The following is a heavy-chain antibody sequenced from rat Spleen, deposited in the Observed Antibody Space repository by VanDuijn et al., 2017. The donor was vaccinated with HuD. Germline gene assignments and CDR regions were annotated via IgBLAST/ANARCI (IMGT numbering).Heavy chain of an antibody. J-gene: IGHJ2*01. CDR3: ARHSNWGFDY. CDR2: ISYDGSTT. D-gene: IGHD5-1*01. V-gene: IGHV5-7*01. CDR1: GFTFSDYY. Sequence: EVQLVESGGGLVQPGRSLKLPCAASGFTFSDYYMAWVRQAPTKGLEWVATISYDGSTTYSRDSVKDRFTISRDNAKSTLYLQMDSLRSEDTATYYCARHSNWGFDYWGQGVMVTVSS.